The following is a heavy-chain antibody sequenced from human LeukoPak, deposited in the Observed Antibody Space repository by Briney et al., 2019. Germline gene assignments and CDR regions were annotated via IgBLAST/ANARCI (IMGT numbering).Heavy chain of an antibody. CDR1: GYTFTGYY. CDR3: ATIHCSSTSCYLSYFDY. Sequence: ASVKVSCKASGYTFTGYYMHWVRQAPGQGLEWMGWINPNSGGTNYAQKFQGRVTMTEDTSTDTAYMELSSLRSEDTAVYYCATIHCSSTSCYLSYFDYWGQGTLVTVSS. CDR2: INPNSGGT. D-gene: IGHD2-2*01. V-gene: IGHV1-2*02. J-gene: IGHJ4*02.